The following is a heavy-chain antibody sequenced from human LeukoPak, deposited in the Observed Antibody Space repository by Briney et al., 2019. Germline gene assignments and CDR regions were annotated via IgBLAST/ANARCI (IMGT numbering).Heavy chain of an antibody. V-gene: IGHV1-8*01. CDR2: MNPNSGNT. CDR1: GYTFTSYD. J-gene: IGHJ5*02. CDR3: ASCVRGVIRGNNWFDP. Sequence: ASVKVSCKASGYTFTSYDINWVRQATGQGLEWMGWMNPNSGNTGYAQKFQGRVTMTRNTSISTAYMELSSMRSEDTAVYYCASCVRGVIRGNNWFDPWGQGTLVTVSS. D-gene: IGHD3-10*02.